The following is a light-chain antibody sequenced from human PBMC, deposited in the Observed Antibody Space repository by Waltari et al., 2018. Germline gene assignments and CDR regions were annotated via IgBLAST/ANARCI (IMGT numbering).Light chain of an antibody. CDR2: GAT. V-gene: IGKV3-20*01. CDR3: QQYGSSLEVT. CDR1: QSVSSSY. J-gene: IGKJ5*01. Sequence: EIVLTQSPGTLSLSPGERATLSCRASQSVSSSYLAWYQQKPGQAPRLLIYGATSRASGIPDRFSGSGSETDFTLTISRLEPEEFAVYYCQQYGSSLEVTFGQGTRLDIK.